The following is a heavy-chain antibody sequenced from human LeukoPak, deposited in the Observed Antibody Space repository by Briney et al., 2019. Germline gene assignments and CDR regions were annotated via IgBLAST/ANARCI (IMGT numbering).Heavy chain of an antibody. CDR2: ITGSGGDT. Sequence: PGGSLRISCAASEFTFSSYAMSWVRQAPGKGLEWVSAITGSGGDTYYADSVKGRFTISRDNSKNTLYLQMSSLRAEDTAVYYCAKDRWVRRGWELPGGFDYWGQGTLVTVSS. J-gene: IGHJ4*02. D-gene: IGHD1-26*01. CDR1: EFTFSSYA. CDR3: AKDRWVRRGWELPGGFDY. V-gene: IGHV3-23*01.